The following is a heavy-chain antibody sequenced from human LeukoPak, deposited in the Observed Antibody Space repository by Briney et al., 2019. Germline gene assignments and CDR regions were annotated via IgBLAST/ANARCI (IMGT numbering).Heavy chain of an antibody. J-gene: IGHJ6*02. CDR2: INHSGST. V-gene: IGHV4-34*01. Sequence: SETLSLTCAVYGGSFSGYYWSWIRQPPGKGLEWIGEINHSGSTNYNPSLKNRVTISVDTSKNQFSLKLSSVTAADTAVYYCARGSPYYDFWSGYYTNYYGMDVWGQGTTVTVSS. CDR1: GGSFSGYY. CDR3: ARGSPYYDFWSGYYTNYYGMDV. D-gene: IGHD3-3*01.